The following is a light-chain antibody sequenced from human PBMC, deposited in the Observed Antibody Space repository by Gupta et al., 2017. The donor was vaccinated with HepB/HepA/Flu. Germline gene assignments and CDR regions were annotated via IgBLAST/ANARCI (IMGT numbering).Light chain of an antibody. CDR1: SSNIGSNT. J-gene: IGLJ3*02. CDR3: AAWDDSRNGWV. V-gene: IGLV1-44*01. Sequence: QSVLTQPPSASRPPGQRVTISCSGSSSNIGSNTVNWYQQLPGAAPKLLIYSNNQRPSGVPDRFSGSKSGTSASLAISGLQSEDEADYYCAAWDDSRNGWVFGGGTKLTVL. CDR2: SNN.